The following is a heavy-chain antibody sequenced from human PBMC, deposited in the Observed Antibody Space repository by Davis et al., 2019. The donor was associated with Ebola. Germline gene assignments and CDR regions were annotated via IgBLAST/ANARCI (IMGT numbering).Heavy chain of an antibody. CDR3: ARDIRITMVRVGGMDV. CDR1: GFTFSSYA. CDR2: ISGSGGST. D-gene: IGHD3-10*01. J-gene: IGHJ6*02. Sequence: GESLKISCAASGFTFSSYAMSWVRQAPGKGLEWVSAISGSGGSTYYADSVKGRFTISRDNSKNTLYLQMNSLRAEDTAVYYCARDIRITMVRVGGMDVWGQGTTVTVSS. V-gene: IGHV3-23*01.